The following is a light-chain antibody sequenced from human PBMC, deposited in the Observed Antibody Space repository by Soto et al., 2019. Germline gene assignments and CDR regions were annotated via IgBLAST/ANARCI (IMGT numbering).Light chain of an antibody. Sequence: EIVMTQSPATLSVSPGERATLSCRASQNINKNLAWYQQKPGQVSRLLIYHASTGATGIPARFSGSGSGTELTLASSSVQSEDFAVYYGQQYNDWPLTLGGRTKVEIK. V-gene: IGKV3-15*01. CDR1: QNINKN. CDR2: HAS. CDR3: QQYNDWPLT. J-gene: IGKJ4*01.